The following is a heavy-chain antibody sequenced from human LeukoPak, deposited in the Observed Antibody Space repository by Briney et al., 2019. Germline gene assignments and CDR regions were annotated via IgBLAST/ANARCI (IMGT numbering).Heavy chain of an antibody. CDR2: TSYDGINK. V-gene: IGHV3-30*19. D-gene: IGHD6-13*01. CDR3: ARDTDSWYFDY. Sequence: PGGSLRLSCAASGFTFSSYGMHWVRQAPGKGLEWVAITSYDGINKYYADSVKGRFTISRDNSKNKLYLQMNSLRAEDTAVYYCARDTDSWYFDYWGQGTLVTVSS. J-gene: IGHJ4*02. CDR1: GFTFSSYG.